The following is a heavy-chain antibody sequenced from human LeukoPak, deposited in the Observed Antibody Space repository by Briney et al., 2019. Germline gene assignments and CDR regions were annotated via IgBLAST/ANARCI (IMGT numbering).Heavy chain of an antibody. D-gene: IGHD6-19*01. Sequence: GGSLRLSCAASGFTFSSYAMSWVRQAPGRGLEWVSAISGSGGSTHYADSVKGRFTISRDNSKNTLYLQMNSLRAEDTAVYYCAKDRIAVAGYFDYWGQGTPVTVSS. CDR1: GFTFSSYA. J-gene: IGHJ4*02. CDR2: ISGSGGST. V-gene: IGHV3-23*01. CDR3: AKDRIAVAGYFDY.